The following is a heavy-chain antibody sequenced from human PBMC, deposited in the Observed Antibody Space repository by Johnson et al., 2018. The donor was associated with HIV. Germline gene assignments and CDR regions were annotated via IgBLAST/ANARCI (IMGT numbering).Heavy chain of an antibody. J-gene: IGHJ3*02. CDR2: IYDGGTT. CDR3: ARGSGVGAFDI. D-gene: IGHD7-27*01. CDR1: GFTFRSYA. Sequence: QMLLVESGGGVMQPGKSLRLSCEASGFTFRSYAMHWVRQAPGKGLEWVSFIYDGGTTYYAASVKGRFTISRDNSKNSLYLQMSSRRDEDTAVYYCARGSGVGAFDIWGQGTMVTVSS. V-gene: IGHV3-NL1*01.